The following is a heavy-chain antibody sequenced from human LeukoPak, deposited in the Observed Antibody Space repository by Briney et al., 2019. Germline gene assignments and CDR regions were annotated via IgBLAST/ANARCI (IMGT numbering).Heavy chain of an antibody. V-gene: IGHV3-30*04. CDR1: GFNFRTYA. J-gene: IGHJ3*02. Sequence: PGGSLRLSCVASGFNFRTYAFHWVRQAPGKGPEWVAFITYDGTNTYFADSVKGRSTLSRDNSQNALYLQMHSLKPSDTAVYYCARPGGYAFDMWGQGTMVTVSP. CDR3: ARPGGYAFDM. CDR2: ITYDGTNT.